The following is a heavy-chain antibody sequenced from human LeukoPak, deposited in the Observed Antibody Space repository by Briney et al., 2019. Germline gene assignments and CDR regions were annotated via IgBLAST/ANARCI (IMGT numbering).Heavy chain of an antibody. CDR1: GFTFSSYA. CDR3: ARDPDYGGNSALI. V-gene: IGHV3-30*09. J-gene: IGHJ3*02. D-gene: IGHD4-23*01. CDR2: ISYDGSNK. Sequence: TGGSLRLSCAASGFTFSSYAMHWVRQAPGKGLEWVALISYDGSNKYYADPVKGRFAISRDSSKNTLYLQMNSLRAEDTAVYYCARDPDYGGNSALIWGQGTMVTVSS.